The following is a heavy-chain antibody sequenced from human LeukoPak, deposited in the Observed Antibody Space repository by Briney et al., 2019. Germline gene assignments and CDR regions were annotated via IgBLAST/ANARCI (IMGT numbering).Heavy chain of an antibody. V-gene: IGHV3-33*06. CDR2: IWYDGSEK. CDR1: GFTFSSYG. D-gene: IGHD1-1*01. CDR3: AKDLTTGTLSFDY. Sequence: GGSLRLSCAASGFTFSSYGMHWVRQAPGKGLEWVAVIWYDGSEKYYADSVKGRFAISRDNSRNTLYLQMNSLRAEDTAVYYCAKDLTTGTLSFDYWGQGTLVTVSS. J-gene: IGHJ4*02.